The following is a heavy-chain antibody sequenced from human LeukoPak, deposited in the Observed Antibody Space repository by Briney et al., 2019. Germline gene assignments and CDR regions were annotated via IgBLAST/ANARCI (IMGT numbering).Heavy chain of an antibody. D-gene: IGHD5-24*01. J-gene: IGHJ4*02. CDR1: GFMFSSYA. V-gene: IGHV3-33*01. Sequence: GGSLRLSCSVSGFMFSSYAMHWVRQAPGKGLEWLAVIWHDGNTKYYGDSVKGRFTISRDNSKSSLYLQMSSLRVEDTAVFYCARGRDGYMTPGIGYWGQGTLVTVSS. CDR3: ARGRDGYMTPGIGY. CDR2: IWHDGNTK.